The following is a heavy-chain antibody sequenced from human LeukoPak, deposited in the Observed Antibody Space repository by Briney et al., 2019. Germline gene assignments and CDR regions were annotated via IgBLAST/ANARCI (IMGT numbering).Heavy chain of an antibody. CDR3: ARGRLAAAGIHF. Sequence: ASVKVSCKASGYTFTCYYMHWVRQAPGQGLEWMGWINPNSGGTNYVQKFQGRVTMTRDTSISTAYMELSRLRSDDTAVYYCARGRLAAAGIHFWGQGTLVTVSS. CDR2: INPNSGGT. CDR1: GYTFTCYY. J-gene: IGHJ4*02. D-gene: IGHD6-13*01. V-gene: IGHV1-2*02.